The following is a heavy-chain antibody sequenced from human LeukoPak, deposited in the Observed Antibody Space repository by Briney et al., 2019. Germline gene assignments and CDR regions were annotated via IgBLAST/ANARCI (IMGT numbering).Heavy chain of an antibody. CDR1: GFTFSRYW. CDR3: ARVSCTNGVCYGFDY. CDR2: IKQDGSEK. D-gene: IGHD2-8*01. V-gene: IGHV3-7*01. J-gene: IGHJ4*02. Sequence: GGSLRLSCAASGFTFSRYWISWVRQAPGKGLEWVANIKQDGSEKYYVDSVKGRFTISRDNAKNSLYLQMNSLRDEDTAVYYCARVSCTNGVCYGFDYWSQGTLVTVSS.